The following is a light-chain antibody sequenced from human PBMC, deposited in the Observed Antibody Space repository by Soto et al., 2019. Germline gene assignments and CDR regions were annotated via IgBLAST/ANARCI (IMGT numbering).Light chain of an antibody. CDR1: QSVSSSY. CDR3: QQYGSSPPLT. CDR2: GAS. Sequence: EIVLTQSPGTLSLSPGERATLSCRASQSVSSSYLAWYQQKPGQAPRLLIYGASSSASGIPDRFSGSGSETDFTLTISRLEPEDFAVYYCQQYGSSPPLTFGGGTKVEIK. V-gene: IGKV3-20*01. J-gene: IGKJ4*01.